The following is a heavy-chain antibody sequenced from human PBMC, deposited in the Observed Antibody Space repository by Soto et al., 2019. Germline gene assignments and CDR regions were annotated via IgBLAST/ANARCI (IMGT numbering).Heavy chain of an antibody. CDR2: TIPIFGTA. CDR3: AKVRYSSPIGYYYGMDV. V-gene: IGHV1-69*01. J-gene: IGHJ6*02. Sequence: QAQLEQSGGEVKQPGSSVKVSCKASRVAFSKFIVTWVRQAPGLGLEWVGGTIPIFGTANYAQKFQGRDTITADESTSTSYMEVNNLRSEDTAVYYCAKVRYSSPIGYYYGMDVWGQGTTVTVSS. CDR1: RVAFSKFI. D-gene: IGHD6-19*01.